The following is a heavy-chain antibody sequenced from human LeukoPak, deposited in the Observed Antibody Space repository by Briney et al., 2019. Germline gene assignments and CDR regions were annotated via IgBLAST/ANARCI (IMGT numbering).Heavy chain of an antibody. D-gene: IGHD2-8*01. V-gene: IGHV3-23*01. CDR1: GFTFSSYA. Sequence: GGSLRLSCAASGFTFSSYAMRWVRQAPGKGLEWVSAISGSGGSTYYADSVKGRFTISRDNSKNTLYLQMNSLRAEDTAVYYCAKDRDIVLMVYPDYFDYWGQGTLVTVSS. CDR3: AKDRDIVLMVYPDYFDY. CDR2: ISGSGGST. J-gene: IGHJ4*02.